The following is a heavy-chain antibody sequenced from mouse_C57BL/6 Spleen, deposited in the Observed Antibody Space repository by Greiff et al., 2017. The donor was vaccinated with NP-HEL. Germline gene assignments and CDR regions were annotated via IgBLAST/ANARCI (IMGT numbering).Heavy chain of an antibody. J-gene: IGHJ1*03. D-gene: IGHD1-1*01. CDR1: GFTFSDYG. Sequence: EVKVVESGGGLVKPGGSLKLSCAASGFTFSDYGMHWVRQAPEKGLEWVAYISSGSSTIYYADTVKGRFTISRDNAKNTLFLQMTSLRSEDTAMYYCARRPTVVALYWYFDVWGTGTTVTVSS. V-gene: IGHV5-17*01. CDR2: ISSGSSTI. CDR3: ARRPTVVALYWYFDV.